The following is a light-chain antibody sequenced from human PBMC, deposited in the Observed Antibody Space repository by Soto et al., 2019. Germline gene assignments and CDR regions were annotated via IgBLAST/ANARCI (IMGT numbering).Light chain of an antibody. CDR2: DAS. J-gene: IGKJ4*01. CDR3: QQYNSYSLT. V-gene: IGKV1-5*01. Sequence: DIQMTQSPSTLSASVGDRVTITCRASQSISSWLAWYQQKPGKAPKLLIYDASSLESGVPSRFSGSVSGTEFTLTIISLQPDDFATYYCQQYNSYSLTFGGGTKVEIK. CDR1: QSISSW.